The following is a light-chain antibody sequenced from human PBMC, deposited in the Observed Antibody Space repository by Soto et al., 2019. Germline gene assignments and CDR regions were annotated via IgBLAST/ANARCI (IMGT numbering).Light chain of an antibody. CDR1: SGSIASTY. CDR2: EDN. CDR3: QSYDISNVV. Sequence: NFMLTQPHSVSESPGKTVTISCTRSSGSIASTYVQWFQQRPGSAPTIVIYEDNQRPSGVPDRFSGSIDRSSNSASLTISGLKTDEEADYYCQSYDISNVVFGGGTKLTVL. V-gene: IGLV6-57*04. J-gene: IGLJ2*01.